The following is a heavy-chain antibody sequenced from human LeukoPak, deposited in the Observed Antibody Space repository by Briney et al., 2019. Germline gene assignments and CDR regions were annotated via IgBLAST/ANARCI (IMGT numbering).Heavy chain of an antibody. V-gene: IGHV3-21*01. J-gene: IGHJ4*02. Sequence: TGGSLRLSCAASGFTFSSYSMNWVRQAPGKGLEWVSSISRNSNYIYYADSVKGRFTISRDNAKNSLYLQMSSLRAEDTAVYYCAKEVAAAVNYWGRGTQVTVSS. D-gene: IGHD6-13*01. CDR2: ISRNSNYI. CDR1: GFTFSSYS. CDR3: AKEVAAAVNY.